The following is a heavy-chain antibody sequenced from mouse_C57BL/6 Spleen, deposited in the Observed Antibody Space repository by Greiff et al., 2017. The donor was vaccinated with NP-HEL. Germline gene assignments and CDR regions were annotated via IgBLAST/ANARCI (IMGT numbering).Heavy chain of an antibody. CDR3: ARYYDYDGWFAY. V-gene: IGHV7-3*01. Sequence: EVKLVESGGGLVQPGGSLSLSCAASGFTFTDYYMSWVRQPPGKALEWLGFIRNKANGYTTEYSASVKGRFTISRENSQSILYLQMNALRAEDSATYYCARYYDYDGWFAYWGQGTLVTVSA. CDR1: GFTFTDYY. J-gene: IGHJ3*01. D-gene: IGHD2-4*01. CDR2: IRNKANGYTT.